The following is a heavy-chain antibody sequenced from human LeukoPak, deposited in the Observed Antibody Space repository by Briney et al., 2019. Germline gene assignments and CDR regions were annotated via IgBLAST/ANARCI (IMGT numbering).Heavy chain of an antibody. CDR2: VYPRDSDT. CDR3: ARPGERSRRDWNLDQ. D-gene: IGHD1-1*01. J-gene: IGHJ4*02. Sequence: NPGESLKISCKASGYSFSNYWIGWVRQVPGKGLEWMGIVYPRDSDTRYSPSFQGQVTISADKSISTAYLQWSSLKASDTAVYYCARPGERSRRDWNLDQWGQGTLVTVSS. CDR1: GYSFSNYW. V-gene: IGHV5-51*01.